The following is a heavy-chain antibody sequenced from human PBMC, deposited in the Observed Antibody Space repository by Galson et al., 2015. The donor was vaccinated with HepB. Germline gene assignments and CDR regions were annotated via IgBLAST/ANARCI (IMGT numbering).Heavy chain of an antibody. D-gene: IGHD1-1*01. Sequence: QSGAEVKKPGESLKISCKGSGYSFTSYWIGWVRQMPGKGLEWMGIIYPGDSDTRYSPSFQGQVTISADKSISTAYLQWSSLKASDTAMYYCARLRSPETTYYYYGMDVWGQGTTVTVSS. CDR3: ARLRSPETTYYYYGMDV. CDR2: IYPGDSDT. CDR1: GYSFTSYW. J-gene: IGHJ6*02. V-gene: IGHV5-51*01.